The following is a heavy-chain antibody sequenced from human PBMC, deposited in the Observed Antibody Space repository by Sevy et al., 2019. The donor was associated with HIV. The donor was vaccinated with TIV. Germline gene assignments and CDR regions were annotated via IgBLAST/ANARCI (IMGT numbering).Heavy chain of an antibody. CDR1: SGSFSAYY. CDR2: INHSGST. D-gene: IGHD4-4*01. Sequence: SETLSLTCAVYSGSFSAYYWSWIHQPPGKGLEWIGEINHSGSTNYNPSLKSRVTISLHTSKNQSSLKLTSVTAADTAVYYCARGVTVTTVPYYFDYWGQGTLVTVSS. CDR3: ARGVTVTTVPYYFDY. V-gene: IGHV4-34*01. J-gene: IGHJ4*02.